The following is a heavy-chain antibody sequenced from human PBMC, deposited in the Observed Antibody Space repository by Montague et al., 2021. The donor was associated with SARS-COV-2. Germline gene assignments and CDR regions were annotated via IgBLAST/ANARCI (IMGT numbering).Heavy chain of an antibody. D-gene: IGHD3-3*01. Sequence: SLRLSCAASGFTVSSNYMSWVRQAPGKGLEWVSVIYSGGSTYYADSVKGRLTISRDNSKNTLYLQMNSLRAEDTAVYYCARDHLYYDFWSGYYDQYGMDVWGQGTTVTVSS. V-gene: IGHV3-53*01. CDR1: GFTVSSNY. CDR2: IYSGGST. CDR3: ARDHLYYDFWSGYYDQYGMDV. J-gene: IGHJ6*02.